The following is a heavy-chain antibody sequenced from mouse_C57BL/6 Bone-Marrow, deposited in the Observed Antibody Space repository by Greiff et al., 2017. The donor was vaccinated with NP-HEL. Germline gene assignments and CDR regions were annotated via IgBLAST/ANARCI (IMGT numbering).Heavy chain of an antibody. CDR1: GFTFSNYW. CDR3: TGDTTVVDWYFDV. D-gene: IGHD1-1*01. V-gene: IGHV6-3*01. J-gene: IGHJ1*03. CDR2: IRLKSDNYAT. Sequence: EVMLVESGGGLVQPGGSMKLSCVASGFTFSNYWMNWVRQSPEKGLEWVAQIRLKSDNYATHYAESVKGRFTISRDESKSSVYLQMNNLRAEDTGIYYCTGDTTVVDWYFDVWGTGTTVTVSS.